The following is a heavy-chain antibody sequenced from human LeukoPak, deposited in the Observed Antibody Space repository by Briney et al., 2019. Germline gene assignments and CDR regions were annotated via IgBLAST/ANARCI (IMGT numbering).Heavy chain of an antibody. CDR2: NYYSGST. CDR3: ARDGVAGDAFDI. Sequence: SETLSLTCTVSGGSISSYYWSWIRQPPGKGLEWIGYNYYSGSTNYNPSLKSRVTISVDTSKNQFSLKLSSVTAADTAVYYCARDGVAGDAFDIWGQGTMVTVSS. J-gene: IGHJ3*02. CDR1: GGSISSYY. D-gene: IGHD6-19*01. V-gene: IGHV4-59*01.